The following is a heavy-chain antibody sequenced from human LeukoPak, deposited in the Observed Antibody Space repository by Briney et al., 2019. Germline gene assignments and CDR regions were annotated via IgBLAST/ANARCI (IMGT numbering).Heavy chain of an antibody. CDR1: GYTFTGYY. CDR3: ARVVMITFGGVIVATPTYFDY. CDR2: INPNSGGT. V-gene: IGHV1-2*02. Sequence: GASVKVSCKASGYTFTGYYMHWVRQAPGQGLEWMGWINPNSGGTNYAQKFQGRVTMTRDTSISTAYMELSRLRSDDTAVYYCARVVMITFGGVIVATPTYFDYWGQGTLVTVSS. J-gene: IGHJ4*02. D-gene: IGHD3-16*02.